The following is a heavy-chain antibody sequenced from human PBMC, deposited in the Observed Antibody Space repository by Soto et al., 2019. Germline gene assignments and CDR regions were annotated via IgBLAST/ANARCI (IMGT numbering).Heavy chain of an antibody. D-gene: IGHD4-17*01. CDR3: ARGGLTVYYDY. Sequence: PSETLSLTCTVSGGSISSGGYYWSWIRQHPGKGLEWIGYIYYGGSTYYNPSLKSRVTISVDTSKNQFSLKLSSVTAADTAVYYCARGGLTVYYDYWGQGTLVTVSS. CDR1: GGSISSGGYY. CDR2: IYYGGST. J-gene: IGHJ4*02. V-gene: IGHV4-31*02.